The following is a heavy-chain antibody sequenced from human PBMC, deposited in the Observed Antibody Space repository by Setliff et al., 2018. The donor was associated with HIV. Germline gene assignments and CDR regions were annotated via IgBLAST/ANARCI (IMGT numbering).Heavy chain of an antibody. J-gene: IGHJ5*02. CDR3: ARRIDDSGSFPDKNWFDT. V-gene: IGHV3-53*01. Sequence: PGGSLRLSCAASGFNIIINYVTWVRQAPGKGLEWVSLIDSGDGTYYSDSVKGRFTISRDNSKNTVYLQMNSLRAEDTAVYYCARRIDDSGSFPDKNWFDTWGQGSLVTVSS. CDR1: GFNIIINY. D-gene: IGHD3-10*01. CDR2: IDSGDGT.